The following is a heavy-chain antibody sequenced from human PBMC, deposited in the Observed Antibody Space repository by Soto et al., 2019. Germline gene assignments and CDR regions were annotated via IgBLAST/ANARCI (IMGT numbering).Heavy chain of an antibody. CDR1: GGSISSYY. D-gene: IGHD6-13*01. J-gene: IGHJ4*02. Sequence: QAQLQESGPGLVKPSETLSLTCTVSGGSISSYYWSWIRQPPGKGLEWIGYIYYSGSTNYNPSLKSRVTISVDTSKNQFSLKLSSVTAADTAVYYCARGGFGHSSSWYYFDYWGQGTLVTVSS. CDR3: ARGGFGHSSSWYYFDY. V-gene: IGHV4-59*01. CDR2: IYYSGST.